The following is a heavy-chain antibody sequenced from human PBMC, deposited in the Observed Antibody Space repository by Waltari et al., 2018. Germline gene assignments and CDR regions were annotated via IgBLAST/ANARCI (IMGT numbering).Heavy chain of an antibody. V-gene: IGHV3-7*01. D-gene: IGHD2-2*01. CDR3: ARLGYCSSANCFYGMDV. J-gene: IGHJ6*02. CDR2: IKQDGSQT. CDR1: GFTFRCYW. Sequence: EVQVVESGGGLVQPGGSLRLSCADPGFTFRCYWMSWVRQAPGKGLEWLANIKQDGSQTYYVDSVKGRFTISRDNAKNSLFLQMNSLRADDTAVYYCARLGYCSSANCFYGMDVWGQGTTVTVSS.